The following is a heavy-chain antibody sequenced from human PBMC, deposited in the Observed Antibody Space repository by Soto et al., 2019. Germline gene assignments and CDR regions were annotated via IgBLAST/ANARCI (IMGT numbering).Heavy chain of an antibody. D-gene: IGHD3-3*01. V-gene: IGHV3-23*01. CDR2: ISGSGGST. CDR1: GFTFSSYA. Sequence: GGSLRLSCAASGFTFSSYAMSWVRQAPGKGLEWVSAISGSGGSTYYADSVKGRFTISRDNSKNTLYLQMNSLRAEDTAVYYCAKGQVLRFLEWLFSRYYYMDVWGEGTTVTVSS. CDR3: AKGQVLRFLEWLFSRYYYMDV. J-gene: IGHJ6*03.